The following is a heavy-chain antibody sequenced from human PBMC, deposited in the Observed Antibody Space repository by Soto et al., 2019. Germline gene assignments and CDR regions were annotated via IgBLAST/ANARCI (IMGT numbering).Heavy chain of an antibody. CDR3: ARGYPADYYYYGMDV. J-gene: IGHJ6*02. CDR2: IYYSGKT. CDR1: GGSISSGDYY. D-gene: IGHD2-2*01. Sequence: QVQLQESGPGLVKPSQTLSLTCTVSGGSISSGDYYWSWIRQPPGKGLEWIGYIYYSGKTYYNPSLKSRVTISVDTSKNQFSLKVSSVTAADTAVYYGARGYPADYYYYGMDVWGQGTTVTVSS. V-gene: IGHV4-30-4*01.